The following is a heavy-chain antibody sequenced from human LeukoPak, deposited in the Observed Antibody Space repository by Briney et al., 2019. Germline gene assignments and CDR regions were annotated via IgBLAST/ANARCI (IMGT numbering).Heavy chain of an antibody. CDR2: IIPIFGTA. V-gene: IGHV1-69*05. CDR3: ARVSDFWSGPFDY. J-gene: IGHJ4*02. D-gene: IGHD3-3*01. Sequence: ASVTVSCKASGGTFSSYAISWVRQAPGQGLEWMGGIIPIFGTANYAQKFQGRVTITTDESTSTAYMGLSSLRSEDTAVYYCARVSDFWSGPFDYWGQGTLVTVSS. CDR1: GGTFSSYA.